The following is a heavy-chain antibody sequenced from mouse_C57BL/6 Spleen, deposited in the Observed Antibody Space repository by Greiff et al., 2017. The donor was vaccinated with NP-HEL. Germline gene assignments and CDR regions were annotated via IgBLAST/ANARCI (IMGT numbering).Heavy chain of an antibody. D-gene: IGHD2-2*01. V-gene: IGHV1-82*01. CDR2: IYPGDGDT. J-gene: IGHJ3*01. CDR3: ARSGNGYDEAWFAY. Sequence: QVQLQQSGPELVKPGASVKISCKASGYAFSSSWMNWVKQRPGKGLEWIGRIYPGDGDTNYNGKFKGKATLTADKSSSASYMQLSSLTSEDSAVYFCARSGNGYDEAWFAYWGQGTLVTVSA. CDR1: GYAFSSSW.